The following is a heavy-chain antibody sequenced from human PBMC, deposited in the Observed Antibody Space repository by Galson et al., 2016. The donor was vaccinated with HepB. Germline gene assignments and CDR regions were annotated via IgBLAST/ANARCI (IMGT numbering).Heavy chain of an antibody. J-gene: IGHJ6*02. D-gene: IGHD3-10*01. V-gene: IGHV1-69*06. Sequence: SVKVSCKASGGSFSSYGVTWILQAPGQGLEWMGGIIPISGSPNFAPKFQGRVTITADTSTSTAYLEISSLRSEDTAVYYCAEQRVEARLTMVRGRLSDDYYYNGWDGWGQGTTVIVSS. CDR3: AEQRVEARLTMVRGRLSDDYYYNGWDG. CDR2: IIPISGSP. CDR1: GGSFSSYG.